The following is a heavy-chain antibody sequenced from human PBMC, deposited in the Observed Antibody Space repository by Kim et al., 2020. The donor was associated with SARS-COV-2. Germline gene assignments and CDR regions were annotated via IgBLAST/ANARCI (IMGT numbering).Heavy chain of an antibody. D-gene: IGHD2-2*01. Sequence: SETLSLQCSVSADSFSSGEFYWTWIRQSPGKGLEWLGYVYYSGGTYYNPSLPSRIYISADRSRNQFSLRLGSVTAADTAVYYCASGEYISFPNDWGQGIL. CDR2: VYYSGGT. CDR3: ASGEYISFPND. CDR1: ADSFSSGEFY. V-gene: IGHV4-30-4*01. J-gene: IGHJ4*02.